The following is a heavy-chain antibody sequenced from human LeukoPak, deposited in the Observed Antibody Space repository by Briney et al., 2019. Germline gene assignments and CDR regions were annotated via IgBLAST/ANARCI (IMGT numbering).Heavy chain of an antibody. CDR1: GYTFTSYA. Sequence: ASVKVSCKASGYTFTSYAMNWVRQAPGQGLEWMGWINTNTGNPTYAQGFTGRFVFSLDTSVSTAYLQISSLKAEDTAVYYCARDPTQERSLYSSSWNWFDPWGQGTLVTVSS. J-gene: IGHJ5*02. CDR3: ARDPTQERSLYSSSWNWFDP. D-gene: IGHD6-13*01. CDR2: INTNTGNP. V-gene: IGHV7-4-1*02.